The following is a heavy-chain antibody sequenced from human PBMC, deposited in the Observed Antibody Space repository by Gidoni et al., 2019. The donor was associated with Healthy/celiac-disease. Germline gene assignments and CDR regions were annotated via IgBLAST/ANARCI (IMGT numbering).Heavy chain of an antibody. D-gene: IGHD3-22*01. CDR3: ARDLDSSGYGFDY. J-gene: IGHJ4*02. V-gene: IGHV3-33*01. CDR1: GSTFSSYG. Sequence: QVQLVESGGGVVQPGRSLSLSCAASGSTFSSYGMHWVRQAPGKGLEWVAVIWYDGSNKYYADSVKGRFTISRDNSKNTLYLQMNSLRAEDTAVYYCARDLDSSGYGFDYWGQGTLVTVSS. CDR2: IWYDGSNK.